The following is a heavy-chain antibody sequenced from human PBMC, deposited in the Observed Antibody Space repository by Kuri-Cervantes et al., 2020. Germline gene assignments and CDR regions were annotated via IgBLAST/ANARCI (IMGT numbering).Heavy chain of an antibody. CDR3: ARGCSSTSCYALFDY. J-gene: IGHJ4*02. Sequence: GESLKISCAASGFTFSSYSMNWVRQAPGKGLEWVSVIYSGGSTYYADSVKGRFTISRDNSKNTLYLQMNSLRAEDTAVYYCARGCSSTSCYALFDYWGQGTLVTVSS. CDR2: IYSGGST. CDR1: GFTFSSYS. V-gene: IGHV3-53*01. D-gene: IGHD2-2*01.